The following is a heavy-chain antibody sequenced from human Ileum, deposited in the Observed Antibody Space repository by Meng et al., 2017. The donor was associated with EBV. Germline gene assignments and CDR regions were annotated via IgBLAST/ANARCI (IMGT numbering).Heavy chain of an antibody. J-gene: IGHJ4*02. V-gene: IGHV4-59*01. CDR3: AKNRINMLD. D-gene: IGHD3-10*02. CDR2: IYYSGST. CDR1: GGSISSYY. Sequence: QLQGSGPGLVKPSETLPLTCTVSGGSISSYYWSWIRQPPGKGLEWIGYIYYSGSTNYNPSLKSRVTMSVDTSKNQFSLKLSSVTAADTAVYYCAKNRINMLDWGQGTLVTVSS.